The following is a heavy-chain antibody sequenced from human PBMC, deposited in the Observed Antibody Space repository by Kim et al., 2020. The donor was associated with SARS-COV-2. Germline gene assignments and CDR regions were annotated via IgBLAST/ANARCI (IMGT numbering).Heavy chain of an antibody. D-gene: IGHD6-13*01. CDR3: AKDLGTAAAFDL. J-gene: IGHJ2*01. Sequence: YYADSVKGRFTISRDNYKNTLYLQMNSLRAEDTAVYYCAKDLGTAAAFDLWGRGTLVTVSS. V-gene: IGHV3-23*01.